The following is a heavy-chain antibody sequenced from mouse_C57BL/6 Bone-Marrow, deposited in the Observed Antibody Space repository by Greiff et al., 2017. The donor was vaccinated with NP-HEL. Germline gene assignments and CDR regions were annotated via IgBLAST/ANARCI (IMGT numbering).Heavy chain of an antibody. D-gene: IGHD1-1*01. CDR2: IDPSDSYT. CDR1: GYTFTSYW. V-gene: IGHV1-69*01. J-gene: IGHJ2*01. CDR3: ARGGFITTVVAPYFDY. Sequence: VKLQQPGAELVMPGASVKLSCKASGYTFTSYWMHWVKQRPGQGLEWIGEIDPSDSYTNYNQKFKGKSTLTVDKSSSTAYMQLSSLTSEDSAVYYCARGGFITTVVAPYFDYWGQGTTLTVSS.